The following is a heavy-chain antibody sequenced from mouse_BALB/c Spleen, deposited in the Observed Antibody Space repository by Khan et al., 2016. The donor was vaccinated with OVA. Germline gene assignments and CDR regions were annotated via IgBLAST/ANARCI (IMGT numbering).Heavy chain of an antibody. J-gene: IGHJ4*01. CDR3: ARENYAGRGCYAMDY. CDR1: GYTFTSYW. CDR2: IGPGSSNA. Sequence: DLVKPGASVKLSCKASGYTFTSYWINWIKQRPGQGLVWIGRIGPGSSNAYYNDMFKGKATLTVDTSSNPAYLQLSSLSSEDSAADVGARENYAGRGCYAMDYGDEGASATVS. D-gene: IGHD1-1*01. V-gene: IGHV1S41*01.